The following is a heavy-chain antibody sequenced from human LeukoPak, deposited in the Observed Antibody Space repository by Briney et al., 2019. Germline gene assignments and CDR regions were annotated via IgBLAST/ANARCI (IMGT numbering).Heavy chain of an antibody. CDR3: ARRAGAYSHPYDY. D-gene: IGHD4/OR15-4a*01. CDR2: IYHSGST. J-gene: IGHJ4*02. V-gene: IGHV4-4*02. CDR1: GGSISSSNW. Sequence: SETLSLTCAVSGGSISSSNWWSWVRQPPGKGLEWIREIYHSGSTNYNPSLKSRVTISVDKSKNQFSLKLSSVTAADTAVYYCARRAGAYSHPYDYWGQGTLVTVSS.